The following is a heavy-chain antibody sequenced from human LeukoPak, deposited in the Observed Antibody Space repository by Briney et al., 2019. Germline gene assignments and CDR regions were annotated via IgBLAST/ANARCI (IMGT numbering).Heavy chain of an antibody. Sequence: GASVKVSCKASGYTFTGYSMRWVRQAPGQGLEWMGRINPNCGGTNYAQKFQGRVTMTRDTPISTAYMELSRLRSDDTAVYYCARQDYYDSSGDLSSFGYCGQGTLVTVSS. CDR1: GYTFTGYS. J-gene: IGHJ4*02. CDR3: ARQDYYDSSGDLSSFGY. CDR2: INPNCGGT. D-gene: IGHD3-22*01. V-gene: IGHV1-2*06.